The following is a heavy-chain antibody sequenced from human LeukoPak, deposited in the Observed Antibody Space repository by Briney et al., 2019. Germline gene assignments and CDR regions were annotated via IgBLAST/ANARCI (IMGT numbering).Heavy chain of an antibody. CDR1: GFTFSNYG. Sequence: SGGSLRLSCAASGFTFSNYGMHWVRQAPGKGLEWVAVISYDGSNKYYADSVKGRFTISRDNSKNTLYLQMNSLRAEDTAVYYCAKENFYGDSQSDFDYWGQGTLVTVSS. CDR3: AKENFYGDSQSDFDY. D-gene: IGHD4-17*01. J-gene: IGHJ4*02. V-gene: IGHV3-30*18. CDR2: ISYDGSNK.